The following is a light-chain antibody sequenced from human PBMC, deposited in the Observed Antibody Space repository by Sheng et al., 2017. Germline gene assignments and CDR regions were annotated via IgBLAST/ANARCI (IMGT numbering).Light chain of an antibody. CDR1: QGISSF. V-gene: IGKV1-9*01. J-gene: IGKJ1*01. CDR3: QQLNSYPRT. Sequence: DIQLTQSPSFLSASVGDRVTITCRASQGISSFLAWYQQTPGKAPKLLLYAASALKPGVPSRFSGGGSGTEFTLTITSLQPEDFATYYCQQLNSYPRTFGKGPRWKSN. CDR2: AAS.